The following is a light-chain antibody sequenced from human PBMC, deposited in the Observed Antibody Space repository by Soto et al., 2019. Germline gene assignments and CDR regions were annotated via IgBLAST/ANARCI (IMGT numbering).Light chain of an antibody. J-gene: IGKJ5*01. CDR2: DVS. CDR1: QDIRGA. CDR3: RQFNSYPIT. V-gene: IGKV1-13*02. Sequence: AIQVTQSPSSLSASVGDRVTITCRASQDIRGALAWYQQKPGKAPKLLIYDVSTLESGVPSRFSGSGSGTEFTLTISSLQREDFGTYYCRQFNSYPITFGHGTRLEIK.